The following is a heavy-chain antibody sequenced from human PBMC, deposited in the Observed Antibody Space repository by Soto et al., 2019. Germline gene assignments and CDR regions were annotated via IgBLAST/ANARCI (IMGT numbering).Heavy chain of an antibody. Sequence: QVQLVESGGGVVQPGRSLRLSCAASGFTFSSYGMHWVRQAPGKGLEWVAVISYDGSNKYYADSVKGRFTISRDNSKNTLYLQMNSLRAEDTAVYYCAKDPYRGSYYLFDYWGQGTLVTVSS. CDR2: ISYDGSNK. D-gene: IGHD1-26*01. CDR1: GFTFSSYG. V-gene: IGHV3-30*18. CDR3: AKDPYRGSYYLFDY. J-gene: IGHJ4*02.